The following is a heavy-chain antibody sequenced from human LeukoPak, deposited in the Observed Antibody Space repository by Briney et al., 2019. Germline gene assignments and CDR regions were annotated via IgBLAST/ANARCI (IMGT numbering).Heavy chain of an antibody. D-gene: IGHD2-2*01. CDR3: ANHLACGSTSCPSFDD. CDR1: GFTFSSYG. J-gene: IGHJ4*02. CDR2: ISDRGSYI. V-gene: IGHV3-21*01. Sequence: GGSLRLSCAASGFTFSSYGMNWVRLAPGKGLEWVASISDRGSYIYYADSVKGRFTISRDNAKNSLYLQMNSLRADDTAVYYCANHLACGSTSCPSFDDWGQGTLVTVSS.